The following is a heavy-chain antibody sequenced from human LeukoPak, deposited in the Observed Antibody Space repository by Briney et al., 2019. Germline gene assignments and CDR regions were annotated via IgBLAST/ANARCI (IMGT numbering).Heavy chain of an antibody. J-gene: IGHJ6*04. CDR3: ARVGTVVVPAASYYYYGMDV. CDR2: ISSSSSYI. CDR1: GSTFSSYS. D-gene: IGHD2-2*01. V-gene: IGHV3-21*01. Sequence: GGSLRLSCAASGSTFSSYSMNWVRQAPGKGLEWVSSISSSSSYIYYADSVKGRFTISRDNAKNSLYLQMNSLRAEDTAVYYCARVGTVVVPAASYYYYGMDVWGKGTTVTVSS.